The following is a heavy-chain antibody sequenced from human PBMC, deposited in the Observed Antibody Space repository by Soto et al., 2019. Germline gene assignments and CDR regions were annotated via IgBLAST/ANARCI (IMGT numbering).Heavy chain of an antibody. CDR1: GFTFSSYW. Sequence: EVQLVESGGGLVQPGGSLRLSCTASGFTFSSYWMHWVRQAPGKGLVWVSRINSDGSSTKYADSVKGRFTISRDNAKNRLYLQMNSPRAEDTAVYYCAREGAYSNCMDVWGQGSTFTVCS. CDR3: AREGAYSNCMDV. V-gene: IGHV3-74*03. CDR2: INSDGSST. D-gene: IGHD4-4*01. J-gene: IGHJ6*02.